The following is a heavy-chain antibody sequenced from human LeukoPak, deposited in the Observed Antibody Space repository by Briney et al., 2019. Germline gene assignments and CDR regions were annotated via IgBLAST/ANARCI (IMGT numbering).Heavy chain of an antibody. J-gene: IGHJ5*01. CDR1: GFTFSSYA. Sequence: PGGSLRLSCAASGFTFSSYAMSWVRQAPGNVLAFVSALSSSGGSTYYADSVKGRFTISRDNSKKTLYLQMNSLRAEDTAVYYCAKTGTDSSGYYIDSWGQGTLVTVSS. D-gene: IGHD3-22*01. V-gene: IGHV3-23*01. CDR2: LSSSGGST. CDR3: AKTGTDSSGYYIDS.